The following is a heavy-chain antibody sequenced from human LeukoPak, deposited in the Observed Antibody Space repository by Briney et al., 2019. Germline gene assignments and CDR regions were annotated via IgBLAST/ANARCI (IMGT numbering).Heavy chain of an antibody. D-gene: IGHD3-9*01. V-gene: IGHV1-18*04. CDR2: ISAYNGNT. J-gene: IGHJ4*02. CDR1: GYTFTSYG. CDR3: ARARGLYYDILTGYSHFDY. Sequence: ASVTLSCKASGYTFTSYGISWVRHAPGQGLEWMGWISAYNGNTNYAQKLQGRVTMTTDTSTSTAYMELRSLRSDDTAVYYCARARGLYYDILTGYSHFDYWGQGTLVTVSS.